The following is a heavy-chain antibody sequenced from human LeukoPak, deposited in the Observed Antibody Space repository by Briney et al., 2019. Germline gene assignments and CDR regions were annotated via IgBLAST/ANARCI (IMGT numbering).Heavy chain of an antibody. V-gene: IGHV1-2*02. CDR2: INPNGVGT. D-gene: IGHD3-10*01. J-gene: IGHJ4*02. Sequence: SVKVPCKASVYTFTTYYLHWLRQAPGHALDWMGWINPNGVGTNYAQKFQGRVTMTRDTSIRKAYMELSRLRSDDTDVYYCARECVLDKFTMIRGVIGTLWGQGTLVTVSS. CDR1: VYTFTTYY. CDR3: ARECVLDKFTMIRGVIGTL.